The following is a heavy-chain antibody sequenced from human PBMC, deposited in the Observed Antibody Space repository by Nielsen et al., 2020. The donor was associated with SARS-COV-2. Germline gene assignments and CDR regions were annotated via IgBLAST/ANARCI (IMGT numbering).Heavy chain of an antibody. Sequence: GGSLRLSCAASGFTISSYEMNWVRQAPGKGLEWVSYISSSGSTIYYADSVKGRFTISRDNAKNSLYLQMNSLRAEDTAVYYCTTAYSSSPPPRYNWFDPWGQGTLVTVSS. CDR1: GFTISSYE. CDR2: ISSSGSTI. J-gene: IGHJ5*02. V-gene: IGHV3-48*03. D-gene: IGHD6-6*01. CDR3: TTAYSSSPPPRYNWFDP.